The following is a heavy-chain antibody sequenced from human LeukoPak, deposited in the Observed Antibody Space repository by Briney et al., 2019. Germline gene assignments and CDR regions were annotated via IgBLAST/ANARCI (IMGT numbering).Heavy chain of an antibody. D-gene: IGHD2-2*01. Sequence: SQTLSLTCTVSGGSLSSFYWSWIRQPPAKGLEWIGYIYYSGSTNYNPSRKSRVTISVDTSKKQFSLKLSSVTAADTAVYYCARVDCSSTRQYYYYGMDVWDQGPTVTVSS. V-gene: IGHV4-59*01. CDR2: IYYSGST. CDR3: ARVDCSSTRQYYYYGMDV. J-gene: IGHJ6*02. CDR1: GGSLSSFY.